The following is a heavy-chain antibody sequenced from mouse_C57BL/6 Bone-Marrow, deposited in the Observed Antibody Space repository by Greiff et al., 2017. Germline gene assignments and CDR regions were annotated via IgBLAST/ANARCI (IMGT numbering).Heavy chain of an antibody. V-gene: IGHV1-52*01. CDR1: GYTFTSYW. D-gene: IGHD6-1*01. Sequence: VQLQQPGAELVRPGSSVKLSCKASGYTFTSYWMHWVKQRPIQGLEWIGNIDPSDSETHYNQKFKDKATLTVDKSSSTAYMQLSSLTSEDSAVYYGARNQASGDNHWYFEVWGTGTTVTVSS. CDR2: IDPSDSET. CDR3: ARNQASGDNHWYFEV. J-gene: IGHJ1*03.